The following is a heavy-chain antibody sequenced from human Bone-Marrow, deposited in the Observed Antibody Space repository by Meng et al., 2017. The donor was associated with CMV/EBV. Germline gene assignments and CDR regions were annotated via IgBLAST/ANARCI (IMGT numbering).Heavy chain of an antibody. Sequence: ASVKVSCKASGYTFTGYYMHWVRQAPGQGLEWMGWINPNSGGTNYAQKFQGRVTMTRDTSISTAYMELSRLRSDDTAVYYCARDQVEMATIYFDYWGQGTLVTVYS. D-gene: IGHD5-24*01. CDR2: INPNSGGT. CDR1: GYTFTGYY. CDR3: ARDQVEMATIYFDY. V-gene: IGHV1-2*02. J-gene: IGHJ4*02.